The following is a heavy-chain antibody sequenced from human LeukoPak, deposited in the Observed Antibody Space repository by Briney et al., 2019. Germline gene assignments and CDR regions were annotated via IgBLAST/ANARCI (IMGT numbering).Heavy chain of an antibody. CDR3: ARPYWGYYFDN. CDR2: IGTDGGYI. D-gene: IGHD7-27*01. CDR1: GFIFSNYN. Sequence: GGSLRLSCAASGFIFSNYNMNWLRQAPGKGREGVATIGTDGGYIYYADSVKGRFTISRDNAKSSLYLQMNSLRAEDTAVYYCARPYWGYYFDNWGQGTLVTVSS. J-gene: IGHJ4*02. V-gene: IGHV3-21*01.